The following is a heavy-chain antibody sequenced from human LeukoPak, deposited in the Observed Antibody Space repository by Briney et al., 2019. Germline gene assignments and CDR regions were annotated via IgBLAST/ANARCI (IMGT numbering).Heavy chain of an antibody. CDR3: ARDPRGYCSSTSCFSRAPEDWYFDL. J-gene: IGHJ2*01. D-gene: IGHD2-2*01. V-gene: IGHV4-31*11. CDR1: GGSISSSNW. Sequence: SETLSPTCAVSGGSISSSNWWNWVRQHPGKGLEWIGYIYYSGSTYYNPSLKSRVTISVDTSKNQFSLKLSSVTAADTAVYYCARDPRGYCSSTSCFSRAPEDWYFDLWGRGTLVTVSS. CDR2: IYYSGST.